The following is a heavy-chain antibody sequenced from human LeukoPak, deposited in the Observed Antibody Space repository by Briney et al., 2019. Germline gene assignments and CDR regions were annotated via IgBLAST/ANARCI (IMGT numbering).Heavy chain of an antibody. CDR3: ARDLAYYDILTGPRNYMDV. V-gene: IGHV3-11*01. J-gene: IGHJ6*03. CDR2: ISSSGSTI. Sequence: GGSLRLSCAASGFTFSDYYMSWIRQAPGKGLEWASYISSSGSTINYADSVKGRSTISRDNAKNSLYLQMNSLRVEDTAAYYCARDLAYYDILTGPRNYMDVWGKGTTVTISS. CDR1: GFTFSDYY. D-gene: IGHD3-9*01.